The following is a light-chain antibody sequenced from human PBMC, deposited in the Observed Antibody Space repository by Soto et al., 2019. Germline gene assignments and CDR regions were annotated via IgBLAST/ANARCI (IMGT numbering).Light chain of an antibody. J-gene: IGLJ3*02. CDR1: NSNIGNNY. CDR2: RND. V-gene: IGLV1-47*01. CDR3: AAWDDSLSVGV. Sequence: QSVLTQPPSASGTPGQRVTISCSGSNSNIGNNYGYWYQQLPGTAPKVLIYRNDKRPSGVPDRFSGSRSGTSASLAISGLPSEDEADYYCAAWDDSLSVGVFGGGTQLTVL.